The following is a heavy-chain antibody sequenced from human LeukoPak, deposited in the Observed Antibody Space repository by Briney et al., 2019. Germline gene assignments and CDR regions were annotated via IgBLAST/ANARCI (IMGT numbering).Heavy chain of an antibody. J-gene: IGHJ4*02. V-gene: IGHV4-59*01. CDR3: ARGADSSGYYSIFYFDY. CDR1: GGSISSYY. D-gene: IGHD3-22*01. Sequence: SETLSLTCTVSGGSISSYYWNWIRQPPGKGLEWIGYIYYSGSTNYNPSLKSRVTISVDTSKNQFSLKLSSVTAADPGVYYCARGADSSGYYSIFYFDYWGQGTLVTVSS. CDR2: IYYSGST.